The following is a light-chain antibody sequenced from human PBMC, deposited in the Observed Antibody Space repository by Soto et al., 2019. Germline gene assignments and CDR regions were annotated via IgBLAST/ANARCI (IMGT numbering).Light chain of an antibody. Sequence: DIQMTQSPSSLSASVGDRVTITCQASHDIKDFLNWFQEKPGKAPTLLIYDASNLQTGVPSRFSGSGSGTHVTFTISSLQPEDIATYYCQRYDSLPPTFGQGTRLDIK. J-gene: IGKJ5*01. CDR1: HDIKDF. V-gene: IGKV1-33*01. CDR2: DAS. CDR3: QRYDSLPPT.